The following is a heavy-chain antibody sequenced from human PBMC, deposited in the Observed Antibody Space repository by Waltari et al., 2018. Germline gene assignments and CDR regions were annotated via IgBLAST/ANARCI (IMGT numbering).Heavy chain of an antibody. CDR3: ARDRGGGSYFRRYFDY. CDR1: GGYISSGSYY. D-gene: IGHD1-26*01. J-gene: IGHJ4*02. V-gene: IGHV4-61*09. Sequence: QVQLQESGPGLVKPSQTLSLTCTVSGGYISSGSYYWSWLRQPAGKGLEWIGYIYTSGSTNYNPSLKSRVTISVDTSKNQFSLKLGSVTAADTAVYYCARDRGGGSYFRRYFDYWGQGTLVTVSS. CDR2: IYTSGST.